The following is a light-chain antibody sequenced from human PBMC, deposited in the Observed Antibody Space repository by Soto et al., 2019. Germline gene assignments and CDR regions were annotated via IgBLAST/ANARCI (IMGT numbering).Light chain of an antibody. Sequence: QSALTQPASVSGSPGQSITISCTGTSSDVGSYNLVSWYQQHPGKAPKLMIYEVSKRPSGVSNRCSGSKSGNTASLTISGLQAEDEADYYCCSYAGSSTGYVFGTGTKVTVL. J-gene: IGLJ1*01. CDR1: SSDVGSYNL. V-gene: IGLV2-23*02. CDR2: EVS. CDR3: CSYAGSSTGYV.